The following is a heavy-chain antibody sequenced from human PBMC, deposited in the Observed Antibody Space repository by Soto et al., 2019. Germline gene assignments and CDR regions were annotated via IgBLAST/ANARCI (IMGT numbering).Heavy chain of an antibody. D-gene: IGHD3-10*01. CDR2: IIPIFGTA. V-gene: IGHV1-69*12. Sequence: QVQLVQSGAEVKKPGSSVKVSCKASGGTFSSYAISWVRQAPGQGLEWMGGIIPIFGTANYAQKFQGRGTITADESTSTAHMELSSLRSEDTAVYYWARDHQGFGAYGMDVWGQGTTVTVSS. J-gene: IGHJ6*02. CDR1: GGTFSSYA. CDR3: ARDHQGFGAYGMDV.